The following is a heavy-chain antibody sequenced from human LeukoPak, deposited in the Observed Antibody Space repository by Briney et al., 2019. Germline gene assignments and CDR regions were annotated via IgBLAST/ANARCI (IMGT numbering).Heavy chain of an antibody. J-gene: IGHJ3*02. CDR3: ARDKVGATGAFDI. V-gene: IGHV1-69*05. CDR1: GGTFSSYA. CDR2: IIPIFGTA. D-gene: IGHD1-26*01. Sequence: SVKVSCKASGGTFSSYAISWVRQAPGQGLEWMGGIIPIFGTANYAQKFQGRVTITTDESTSTAYMEPSSLRSEDTAVYYCARDKVGATGAFDIWGQGTIVTVSS.